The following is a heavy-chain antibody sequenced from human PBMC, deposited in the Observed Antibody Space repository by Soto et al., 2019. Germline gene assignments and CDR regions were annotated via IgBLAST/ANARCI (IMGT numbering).Heavy chain of an antibody. V-gene: IGHV3-23*01. CDR1: GFTFSRDA. J-gene: IGHJ6*02. CDR3: AKGGSWPSYGMDV. D-gene: IGHD6-13*01. CDR2: FSGSGGHT. Sequence: GPLRLSWAASGFTFSRDAMSWVRQAPGKGLEWVSAFSGSGGHTYYADSVKGRFTISRDNSKNTLYLQMNSLRAEDTAVYYCAKGGSWPSYGMDVWGQGTTVTVS.